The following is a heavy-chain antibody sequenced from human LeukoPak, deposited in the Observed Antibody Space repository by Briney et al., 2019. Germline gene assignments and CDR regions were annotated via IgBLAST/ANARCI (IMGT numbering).Heavy chain of an antibody. CDR3: ARVFIPDYGDYLYYFDY. J-gene: IGHJ4*02. CDR1: GGSISIYY. D-gene: IGHD4-17*01. V-gene: IGHV4-59*01. Sequence: SETLSLTCTVSGGSISIYYWSWIRQPPGKGLEWIGYIYYSGSTNYNPSLKSRVTISVDTSKNQFSLKLSSVTAADTAVYYCARVFIPDYGDYLYYFDYWGQGTLVTVSS. CDR2: IYYSGST.